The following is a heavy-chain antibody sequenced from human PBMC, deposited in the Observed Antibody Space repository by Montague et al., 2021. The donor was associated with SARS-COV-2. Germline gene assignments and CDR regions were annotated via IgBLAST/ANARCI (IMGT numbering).Heavy chain of an antibody. D-gene: IGHD3-16*01. J-gene: IGHJ5*02. CDR2: IYFNGNT. Sequence: SETLSLTCSVSGVSVSSNNYYWTWIRRPPGKGLEWIGYIYFNGNTNLNPSLEGQVTTSIDTSKNHFSLRLSSVTPADTAVYYCAREVVGVKTNWLDTWGQGTMVTVSS. V-gene: IGHV4-61*03. CDR1: GVSVSSNNYY. CDR3: AREVVGVKTNWLDT.